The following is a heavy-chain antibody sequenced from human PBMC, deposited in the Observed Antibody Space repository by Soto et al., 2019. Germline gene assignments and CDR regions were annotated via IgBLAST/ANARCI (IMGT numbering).Heavy chain of an antibody. D-gene: IGHD2-15*01. CDR1: GFTFSSYG. V-gene: IGHV3-33*01. CDR2: IWYDGSNK. J-gene: IGHJ5*02. CDR3: ARDGGLGYCSGGSCYGP. Sequence: QVQLVESGGGVVQPGRSLRLSCAASGFTFSSYGMHWVRQAPGKGLEWVAVIWYDGSNKYYADSVKGRFTISRDNSKNTLYLQMNSLRAEDTAVYYCARDGGLGYCSGGSCYGPWGQGTLVTVSS.